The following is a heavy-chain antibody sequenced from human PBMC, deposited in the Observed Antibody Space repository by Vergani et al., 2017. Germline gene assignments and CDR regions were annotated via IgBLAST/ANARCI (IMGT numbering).Heavy chain of an antibody. D-gene: IGHD3-9*01. Sequence: QVQLEESGPGLVKPSETLSLTCTVSGGSFNTYYWSWIRQSPGKGLEWIGYIYSTGSTNYNPSHNSRVTMSVDTSKNQFSLKLRSVTAADTAVYFCARVMYRYEASTGYRLEGMDILGQGTTVTISS. CDR3: ARVMYRYEASTGYRLEGMDI. J-gene: IGHJ6*02. V-gene: IGHV4-59*13. CDR2: IYSTGST. CDR1: GGSFNTYY.